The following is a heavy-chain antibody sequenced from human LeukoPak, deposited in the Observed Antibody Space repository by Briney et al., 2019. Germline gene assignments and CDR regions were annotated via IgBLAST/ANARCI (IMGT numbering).Heavy chain of an antibody. J-gene: IGHJ3*02. CDR2: ISSSSSTI. D-gene: IGHD6-19*01. V-gene: IGHV3-48*02. CDR1: GFTFSSYS. Sequence: GGSLRLSCAASGFTFSSYSMNWVRQAPGKGLEWISYISSSSSTIYYADSVKGRITISRDNAKNSLYLQMNSLRDEDTAVYYCARVRHSSGWYSVDAFDIWGQGTMVTVSS. CDR3: ARVRHSSGWYSVDAFDI.